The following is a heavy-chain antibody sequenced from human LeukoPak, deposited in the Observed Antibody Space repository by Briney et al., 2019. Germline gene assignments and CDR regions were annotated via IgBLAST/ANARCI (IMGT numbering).Heavy chain of an antibody. D-gene: IGHD4-17*01. V-gene: IGHV4-38-2*02. CDR2: MFHSGST. J-gene: IGHJ4*02. Sequence: SETLTLTCTVSGYSISSGHYWAWIRQSPEKGLECIATMFHSGSTYYNPPLKSRVTTSVDTSKNEFSLNLSSVTAADTAVYYCARAGTNLGDYDYWGQGTLVTVSS. CDR3: ARAGTNLGDYDY. CDR1: GYSISSGHY.